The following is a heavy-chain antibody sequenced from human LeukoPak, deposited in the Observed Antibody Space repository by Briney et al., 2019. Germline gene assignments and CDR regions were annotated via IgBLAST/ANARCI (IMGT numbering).Heavy chain of an antibody. D-gene: IGHD7-27*01. CDR2: ISYDGSNK. J-gene: IGHJ6*02. Sequence: GGSLRLPCAASGFTFSSYGMHWVRQAPGKGLEWVAVISYDGSNKYYADSVKGRFTISRDNAKNTLYLQMNSLRAEDTAVYYCGRPLQLGNYYYALDVWGQGTTVTVSS. V-gene: IGHV3-30*03. CDR1: GFTFSSYG. CDR3: GRPLQLGNYYYALDV.